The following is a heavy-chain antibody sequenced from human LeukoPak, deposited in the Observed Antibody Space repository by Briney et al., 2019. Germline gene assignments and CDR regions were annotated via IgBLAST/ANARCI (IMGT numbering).Heavy chain of an antibody. V-gene: IGHV1-58*01. Sequence: VASVTVSCKASGFTFTSSAVQWVRQARGQRLEWIGWIVVGSGNTNYAQKFQERVTITRDMSTSTAYMELSSLRSEDTAVYYCAAEGVGATHKFDYWGQGTLVTVSS. D-gene: IGHD1-26*01. J-gene: IGHJ4*02. CDR2: IVVGSGNT. CDR3: AAEGVGATHKFDY. CDR1: GFTFTSSA.